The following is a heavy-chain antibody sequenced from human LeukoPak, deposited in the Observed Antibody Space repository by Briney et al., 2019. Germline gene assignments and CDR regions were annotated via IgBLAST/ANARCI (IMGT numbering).Heavy chain of an antibody. J-gene: IGHJ4*02. CDR1: GGSISSGSYY. CDR2: IYTSGST. D-gene: IGHD1/OR15-1a*01. V-gene: IGHV4-61*02. Sequence: PSQTLSLTCTVSGGSISSGSYYWSWIRQPAGKGLEWIGRIYTSGSTNYNPSLKSRVTISVDTSKNQFSLKLSSVTAADTAVYYCARQAGNWKNGDFDYWGQGTLVTVSS. CDR3: ARQAGNWKNGDFDY.